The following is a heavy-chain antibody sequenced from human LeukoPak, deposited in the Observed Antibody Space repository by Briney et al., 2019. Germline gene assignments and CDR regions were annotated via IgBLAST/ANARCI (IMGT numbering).Heavy chain of an antibody. CDR3: ARDGAITVTTGLGHCSGGSCSHYYYYYYMDV. D-gene: IGHD2-15*01. V-gene: IGHV1-18*01. CDR2: ISAYNGNT. J-gene: IGHJ6*03. Sequence: ASVKVSCKASGYTFSSYGISWVRQAPGQGLEWMGWISAYNGNTNYVQKLQGRVTMTTDTSTSTAYMELRSLRSDDTAVYYCARDGAITVTTGLGHCSGGSCSHYYYYYYMDVWGKGTTVTVSS. CDR1: GYTFSSYG.